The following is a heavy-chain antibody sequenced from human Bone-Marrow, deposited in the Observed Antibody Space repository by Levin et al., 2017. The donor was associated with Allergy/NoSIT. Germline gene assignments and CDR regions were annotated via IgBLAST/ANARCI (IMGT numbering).Heavy chain of an antibody. D-gene: IGHD5-12*01. V-gene: IGHV6-1*01. Sequence: SETLSLTCAISGDSVSSNTAAWNWIRQSPSRGLEWLGRTYYRSKWDYDYAVSVKSRITINADTPKNQFSLQLKSVTPEDTAVYYCARMDRTSGLDYFDSWGQGTLVSVSS. CDR3: ARMDRTSGLDYFDS. J-gene: IGHJ4*02. CDR1: GDSVSSNTAA. CDR2: TYYRSKWDY.